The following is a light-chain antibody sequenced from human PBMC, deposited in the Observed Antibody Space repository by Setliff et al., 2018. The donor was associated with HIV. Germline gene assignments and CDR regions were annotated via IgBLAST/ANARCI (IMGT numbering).Light chain of an antibody. V-gene: IGLV2-23*01. CDR2: QAT. CDR1: SNDVGRYDL. CDR3: CSYAGSSTTYV. J-gene: IGLJ1*01. Sequence: QSALAQPASVSGSPGQSITISCTGTSNDVGRYDLVSWYQQHPGKAPKLMIYQATKRPSGASNRFSGSKSGNTASLTISGLQAEDEADYYCCSYAGSSTTYVFGTGTKGTVL.